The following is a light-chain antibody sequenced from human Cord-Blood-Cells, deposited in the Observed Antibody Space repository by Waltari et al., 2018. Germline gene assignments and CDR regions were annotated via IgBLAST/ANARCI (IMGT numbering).Light chain of an antibody. Sequence: QSVLTQPPSVSGAPGQRVTISCTGISSNIGAGYDVPWYQQLPGTAPKRLIYGNSNRPSGVPDRFSGSKSGTSASLAITGLQAEDEADYYCQSYDSSLSGYWVFGGGTKLTVL. CDR1: SSNIGAGYD. CDR2: GNS. V-gene: IGLV1-40*01. CDR3: QSYDSSLSGYWV. J-gene: IGLJ3*02.